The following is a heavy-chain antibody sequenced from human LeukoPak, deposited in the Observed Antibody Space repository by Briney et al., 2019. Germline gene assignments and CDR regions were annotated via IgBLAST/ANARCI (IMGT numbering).Heavy chain of an antibody. D-gene: IGHD3-10*01. Sequence: GGSLRLSCAASGFTFGSYGMHWVRQAPGKGLEWVTFIRYDGSNKYYADSVKGRFTISRDNSKNTLYLQMNSLRAEDTAVYYCAKGYGSGSYYRYYYMDVWGKGTTVTVSS. CDR3: AKGYGSGSYYRYYYMDV. J-gene: IGHJ6*03. CDR2: IRYDGSNK. V-gene: IGHV3-30*02. CDR1: GFTFGSYG.